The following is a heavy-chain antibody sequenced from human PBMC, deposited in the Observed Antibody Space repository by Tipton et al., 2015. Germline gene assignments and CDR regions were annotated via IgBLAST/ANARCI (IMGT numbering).Heavy chain of an antibody. Sequence: TLSLTCTVSGASLSGGTYYWSWIRQPPGKALEWIGYIYHGGNTYYNPSLESRVTISVDTSKNQFSLKLSSVTAADTAFYYCARCSDYYDSSGFWYNWFDPWGQGTLVTVSS. D-gene: IGHD3-22*01. CDR1: GASLSGGTYY. CDR3: ARCSDYYDSSGFWYNWFDP. J-gene: IGHJ5*02. CDR2: IYHGGNT. V-gene: IGHV4-61*01.